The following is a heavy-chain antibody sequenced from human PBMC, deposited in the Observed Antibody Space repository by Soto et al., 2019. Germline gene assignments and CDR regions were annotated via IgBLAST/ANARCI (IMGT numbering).Heavy chain of an antibody. CDR3: AREVSSSWINYYYYGMDV. J-gene: IGHJ6*02. CDR1: GFTFSSYA. V-gene: IGHV3-30-3*01. Sequence: QVQLVESGGGVVQPGRSLRLSWAASGFTFSSYAMHWVRQAPGKGLEWVAVISYDGSNKYYADSVKGRFTISRDNSKNTLYLQMNSLRAEDTAVYYCAREVSSSWINYYYYGMDVWGQGTTVTVSS. D-gene: IGHD6-13*01. CDR2: ISYDGSNK.